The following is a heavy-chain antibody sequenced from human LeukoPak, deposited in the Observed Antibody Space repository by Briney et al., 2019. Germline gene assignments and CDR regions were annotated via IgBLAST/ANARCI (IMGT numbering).Heavy chain of an antibody. CDR3: ARSIGLTGGGVDV. J-gene: IGHJ6*02. V-gene: IGHV3-11*01. CDR2: ITNGGSTT. D-gene: IGHD3-9*01. Sequence: PGGSLRLSCAASGFTFSDYNMNWVRQAPGEGLEWVSYITNGGSTTHHADSVKGRFTISRDNAKKTLYLQMNSLRAEDTAVYYCARSIGLTGGGVDVWGQGTTVTVSS. CDR1: GFTFSDYN.